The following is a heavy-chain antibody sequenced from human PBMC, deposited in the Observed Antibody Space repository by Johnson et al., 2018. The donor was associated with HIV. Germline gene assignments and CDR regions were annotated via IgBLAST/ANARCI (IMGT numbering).Heavy chain of an antibody. V-gene: IGHV3-74*02. CDR3: ARSRWADDAFDG. D-gene: IGHD1-26*01. J-gene: IGHJ3*01. CDR1: GFTFSSYW. Sequence: VQLVESGGGVVQPGRSLRLSCAASGFTFSSYWMHWVRQAPGKGLVWVSRINSDGSSASYADSVKGRFTISRDNAKKTVYLQMISLSAEDMAVYYCARSRWADDAFDGWGQGTMVTVSS. CDR2: INSDGSSA.